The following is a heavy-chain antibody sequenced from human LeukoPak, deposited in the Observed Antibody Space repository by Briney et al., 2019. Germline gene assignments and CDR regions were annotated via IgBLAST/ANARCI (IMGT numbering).Heavy chain of an antibody. Sequence: SETLSLTCAVYGGSFSGYYWSCIRQPPGKGLEWIGEINHSGSTNYNPSLKSLVTISVDTSKNQFSLQLSSVTAADTAVYYCARLRGYSYGYYYYYYMDVWGKGTTVTISS. CDR2: INHSGST. D-gene: IGHD5-18*01. CDR3: ARLRGYSYGYYYYYYMDV. V-gene: IGHV4-34*01. CDR1: GGSFSGYY. J-gene: IGHJ6*03.